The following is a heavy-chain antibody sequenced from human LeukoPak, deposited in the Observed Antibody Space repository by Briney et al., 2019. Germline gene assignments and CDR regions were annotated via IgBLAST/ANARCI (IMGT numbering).Heavy chain of an antibody. V-gene: IGHV1-18*01. D-gene: IGHD1-1*01. J-gene: IGHJ4*02. CDR2: ISAYNGNT. CDR3: ATPPTGTTTTGEYYFDS. CDR1: GYTFTSYG. Sequence: GASVKVSCKASGYTFTSYGISWVRQAPGQGLEWMGWISAYNGNTNYAQKFQGRVTITADESTSTAFMELSSLRSEDTAVYYCATPPTGTTTTGEYYFDSWGQGTLVTVSS.